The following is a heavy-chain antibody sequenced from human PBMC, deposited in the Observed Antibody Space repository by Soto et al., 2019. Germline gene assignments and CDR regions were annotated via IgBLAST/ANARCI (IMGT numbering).Heavy chain of an antibody. CDR2: IWYDGSNK. CDR3: AREEISVVATTIYYYYYGMDV. Sequence: GGSLRLSCAASGFTFSSYGMHWVRQAPGKGLEWVAVIWYDGSNKYYADSVKGRFTISRDNSKNTLYLQMNSLRAEDTAVYYCAREEISVVATTIYYYYYGMDVWGQGTTVTAP. V-gene: IGHV3-33*01. J-gene: IGHJ6*02. D-gene: IGHD5-12*01. CDR1: GFTFSSYG.